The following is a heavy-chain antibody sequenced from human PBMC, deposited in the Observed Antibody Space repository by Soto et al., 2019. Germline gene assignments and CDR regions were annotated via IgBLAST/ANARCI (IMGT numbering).Heavy chain of an antibody. CDR1: GGSFSGYY. J-gene: IGHJ4*02. CDR3: ARGLGSTNPRGDH. CDR2: INHSGST. V-gene: IGHV4-34*01. Sequence: PSETLSLTCAVYGGSFSGYYWSWIRQPPGKGLEWIGEINHSGSTNYNPSLKSRVTISVDTSKNQFSLKLSSVTAAGTAVYYCARGLGSTNPRGDHWGQGTLVTVSS. D-gene: IGHD2-2*01.